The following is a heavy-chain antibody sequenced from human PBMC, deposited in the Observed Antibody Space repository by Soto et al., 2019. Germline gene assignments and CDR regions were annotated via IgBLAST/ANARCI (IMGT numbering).Heavy chain of an antibody. CDR1: GFIFSSSD. J-gene: IGHJ4*01. CDR3: ASKSNSVISVYDYFDY. CDR2: INYNGIYT. V-gene: IGHV3-21*06. D-gene: IGHD3-16*01. Sequence: EGQLVESGGGLVEPGGSLRLSCAASGFIFSSSDMTWVCQAPGKGLEYVSSINYNGIYTCFAEPAKCRFTSSRANAKHSPYLQMYSLTAKDTALYFCASKSNSVISVYDYFDYSGHGILVIVSS.